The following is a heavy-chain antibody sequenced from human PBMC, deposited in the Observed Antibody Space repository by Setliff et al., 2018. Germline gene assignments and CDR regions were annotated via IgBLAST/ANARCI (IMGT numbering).Heavy chain of an antibody. D-gene: IGHD6-13*01. J-gene: IGHJ4*02. CDR2: INPSGGST. CDR1: GYTFTSYY. V-gene: IGHV1-46*01. Sequence: ASVKVSCKASGYTFTSYYMHWVRQAPGQGLEWMGIINPSGGSTSYAQKFQGRVTMTTDTSTSTAYMELRSLRSDDTAVYYCARVSEAAAAGFDYWGQGTLVTVS. CDR3: ARVSEAAAAGFDY.